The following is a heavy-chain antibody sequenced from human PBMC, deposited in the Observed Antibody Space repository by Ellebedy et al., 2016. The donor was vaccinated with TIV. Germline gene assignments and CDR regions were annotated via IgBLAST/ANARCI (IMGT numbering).Heavy chain of an antibody. CDR3: ARGRFYFDS. J-gene: IGHJ4*02. CDR1: GGSISSSSYY. Sequence: SETLSLTCTVSGGSISSSSYYWGWIRQPPGKGLEWIGSIYYSGSPNYNPSLKSRVTMSVDTSKKQFSLKLNSVTAADTAVYYCARGRFYFDSWGQGTLVTVSS. CDR2: IYYSGSP. V-gene: IGHV4-39*07.